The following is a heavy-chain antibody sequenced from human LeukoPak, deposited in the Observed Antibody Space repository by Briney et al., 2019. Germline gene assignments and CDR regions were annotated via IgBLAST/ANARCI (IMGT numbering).Heavy chain of an antibody. CDR1: GASISSDGYS. D-gene: IGHD5-12*01. CDR2: IYSSGST. J-gene: IGHJ4*02. CDR3: ASHSGGYAY. V-gene: IGHV4-30-4*07. Sequence: SEALSLTCAVSGASISSDGYSWSWIRQPPGKGLECIGYIYSSGSTYYNPSLKSRVTVSVDTSKNQFSLKLSSVTAADTAVYYCASHSGGYAYWGQGTLVTVSS.